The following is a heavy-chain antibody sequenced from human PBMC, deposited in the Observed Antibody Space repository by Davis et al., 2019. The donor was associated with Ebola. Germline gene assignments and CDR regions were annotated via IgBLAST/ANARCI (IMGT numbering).Heavy chain of an antibody. CDR1: VITFSSYA. V-gene: IGHV3-23*01. CDR2: ISGSGGST. Sequence: GGSLRLSCTDSVITFSSYAMTWVRQAPGKGLEWVSAISGSGGSTYYADSVKGRFTISRDNSKKTLYLQMNSLRAEDTAVYYCAKSGLSFGVVKYHYGMDVWGKRTTVTVSS. J-gene: IGHJ6*04. CDR3: AKSGLSFGVVKYHYGMDV. D-gene: IGHD3-3*01.